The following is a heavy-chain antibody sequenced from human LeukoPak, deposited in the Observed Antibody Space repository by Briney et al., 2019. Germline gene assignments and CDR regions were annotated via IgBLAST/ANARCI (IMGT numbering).Heavy chain of an antibody. J-gene: IGHJ6*03. V-gene: IGHV1-2*02. D-gene: IGHD6-19*01. CDR1: GYTFNGYY. Sequence: ASVKVSCKASGYTFNGYYIQWVRQAPGQGLEWMGWINPNSGGTNYAQKFQGRVTMTRDTSISTAYMELSRLRSDDTAVYYCARVVWSGWPYYYYYMDVWGKGTTVTVSS. CDR2: INPNSGGT. CDR3: ARVVWSGWPYYYYYMDV.